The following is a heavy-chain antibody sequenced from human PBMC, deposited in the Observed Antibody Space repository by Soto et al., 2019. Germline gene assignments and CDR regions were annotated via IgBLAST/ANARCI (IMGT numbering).Heavy chain of an antibody. V-gene: IGHV3-74*01. CDR1: GFSFSDYG. CDR2: IDSDGSST. CDR3: AKSNWFDP. J-gene: IGHJ5*02. Sequence: GGSLRLSCAASGFSFSDYGMNWVRQAPGKGLVWVSRIDSDGSSTSYADSVKGRFTISRDNAKNTLYLQMNSLRAEDTAVYYCAKSNWFDPWGQGTLVTVSS.